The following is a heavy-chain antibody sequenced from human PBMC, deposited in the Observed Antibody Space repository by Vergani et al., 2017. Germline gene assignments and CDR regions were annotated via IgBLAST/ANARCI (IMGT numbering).Heavy chain of an antibody. CDR2: IDWDDDK. D-gene: IGHD1-1*01. CDR3: ARMRNDVYAFDI. CDR1: GFSLSTSGMR. J-gene: IGHJ3*02. V-gene: IGHV2-70*04. Sequence: QVTLTESGPALVKPTQPLTLTCTFSGFSLSTSGMRVSWIRQPPGKALEWLARIDWDDDKFYSTSLKTRLTISKDTSKNQVVLTMTNMDPVDTATYYCARMRNDVYAFDIWGQGTMVTVSS.